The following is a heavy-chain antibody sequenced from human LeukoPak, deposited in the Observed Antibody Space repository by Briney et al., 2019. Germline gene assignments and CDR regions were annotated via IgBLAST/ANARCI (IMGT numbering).Heavy chain of an antibody. CDR3: AKDLWFGELLFTYFDWFDP. D-gene: IGHD3-10*01. CDR2: ISYDGSNK. J-gene: IGHJ5*02. V-gene: IGHV3-30*04. CDR1: GFTFSSYA. Sequence: GGSLRLSCAASGFTFSSYAMHWVRQAPGKGLEWVAVISYDGSNKYYADSVKGRFTISRDNSKNTLYLQMNSLRAEDTAVYYCAKDLWFGELLFTYFDWFDPWGQGTLVTVSS.